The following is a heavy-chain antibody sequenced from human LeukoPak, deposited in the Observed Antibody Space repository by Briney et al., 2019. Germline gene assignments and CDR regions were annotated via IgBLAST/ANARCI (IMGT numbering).Heavy chain of an antibody. V-gene: IGHV3-23*01. J-gene: IGHJ4*02. Sequence: GKGLEWVSVIAGSDRFTQYADSVKGRFTISRDNSKNTVYLQMNRLRVEDTALYYCVRSLDYWGQGTLVTVSS. CDR2: IAGSDRFT. CDR3: VRSLDY.